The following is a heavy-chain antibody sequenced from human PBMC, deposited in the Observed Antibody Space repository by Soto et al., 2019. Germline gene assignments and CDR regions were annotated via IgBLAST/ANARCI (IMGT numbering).Heavy chain of an antibody. D-gene: IGHD1-26*01. CDR1: GFTFSSYG. J-gene: IGHJ5*02. V-gene: IGHV3-30*18. CDR3: AKVFGGSYYDGWFDP. CDR2: ISYDGSNK. Sequence: ESGGGVVQPGRSLRLSCAASGFTFSSYGMHWVRQAPGKGLEWVAVISYDGSNKYYADSVKGRFTISRDNSKNTLYLQMNSLRAEDTAVYYCAKVFGGSYYDGWFDPWGQGTLVTVSS.